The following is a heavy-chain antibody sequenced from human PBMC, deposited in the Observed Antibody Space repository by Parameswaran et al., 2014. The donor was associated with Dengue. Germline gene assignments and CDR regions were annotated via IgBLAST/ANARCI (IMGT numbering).Heavy chain of an antibody. J-gene: IGHJ6*02. V-gene: IGHV4-30-4*01. D-gene: IGHD1-26*01. CDR3: ARAGKRQWDRYYYGMDV. Sequence: VRQAPGKGLEWIGYIYYSGSTYYNPSLKSRVTISVDTSKNQFSLKLSSVTAADTAVYYCARAGKRQWDRYYYGMDVWGQGTTVTVSS. CDR2: IYYSGST.